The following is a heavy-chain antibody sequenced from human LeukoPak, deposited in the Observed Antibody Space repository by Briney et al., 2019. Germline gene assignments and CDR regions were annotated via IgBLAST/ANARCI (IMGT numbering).Heavy chain of an antibody. CDR2: ISSSSSYI. J-gene: IGHJ4*02. Sequence: GGSLRLSCAASGFTFSSYAMSWVRQAPGKGLEWVSSISSSSSYIYYADSVKGRFTISRDNAKNSLYLQMNSLRAEDTAVYYCARGDFESGYYRFFDYWGQGTLVTVS. CDR1: GFTFSSYA. V-gene: IGHV3-21*01. D-gene: IGHD3-3*01. CDR3: ARGDFESGYYRFFDY.